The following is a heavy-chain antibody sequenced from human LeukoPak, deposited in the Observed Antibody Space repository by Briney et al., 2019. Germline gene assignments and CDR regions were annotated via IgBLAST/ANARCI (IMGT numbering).Heavy chain of an antibody. CDR1: GYTFTGYY. V-gene: IGHV1-2*02. D-gene: IGHD3-22*01. CDR3: AKPYYYDSSGYYYYYYYGMDV. CDR2: INPNRGGT. J-gene: IGHJ6*02. Sequence: ASVKVSCKASGYTFTGYYMHWVRQAPGQGLEGMGWINPNRGGTNYAQKCQGKVTMTRETSISTAYMELSRMRSDDTAVYYCAKPYYYDSSGYYYYYYYGMDVWGQGATVTVSS.